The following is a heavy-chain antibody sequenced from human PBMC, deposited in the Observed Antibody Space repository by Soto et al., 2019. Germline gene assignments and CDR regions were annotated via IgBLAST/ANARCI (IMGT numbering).Heavy chain of an antibody. D-gene: IGHD5-12*01. CDR3: ARRVIGYDWTFDY. CDR1: GGSISSYY. CDR2: IYYSGST. J-gene: IGHJ4*02. V-gene: IGHV4-59*01. Sequence: ETLSLTCTVSGGSISSYYWSWIRQPPGKGLEWIGYIYYSGSTNCNPSLKSRVTISVDTSKNQFSLKLSSVTAADTAVYYCARRVIGYDWTFDYWGQGTLVTVSS.